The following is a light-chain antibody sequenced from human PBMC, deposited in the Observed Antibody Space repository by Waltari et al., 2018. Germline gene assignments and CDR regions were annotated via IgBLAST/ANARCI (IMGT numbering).Light chain of an antibody. J-gene: IGKJ2*03. CDR1: QSVRSNY. Sequence: EIVLTQSPGTLSLSPGERATLSCRASQSVRSNYLAWYQQKPGQTPRILIYAASNRATGIPDRFSGSGSGTDFTLTINRLEAEDFAVYYCQQYGDPLYSFGQETRLEIK. CDR3: QQYGDPLYS. V-gene: IGKV3-20*01. CDR2: AAS.